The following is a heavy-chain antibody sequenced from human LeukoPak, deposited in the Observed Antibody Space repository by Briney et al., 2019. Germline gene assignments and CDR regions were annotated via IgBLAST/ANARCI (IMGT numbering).Heavy chain of an antibody. CDR3: ARDTPPRIVGATRDYYYYYYMDV. Sequence: PSETLSLTCTASGCSISSYYWSWIRQPAGKGLEWIGRIYTSGSTNYTLSLKSRVTISVNKSKDQFFLKLSSVIDADAVVYYCARDTPPRIVGATRDYYYYYYMDVWGKGTTVTVSS. J-gene: IGHJ6*03. V-gene: IGHV4-4*07. CDR2: IYTSGST. D-gene: IGHD1-26*01. CDR1: GCSISSYY.